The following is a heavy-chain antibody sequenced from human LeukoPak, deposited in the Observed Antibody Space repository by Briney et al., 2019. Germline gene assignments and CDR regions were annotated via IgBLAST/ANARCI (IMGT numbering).Heavy chain of an antibody. Sequence: VASVKVSCKVSGYTLTELSMHWVRQAPGKGLEWMGGFDPEDGETIYAQKFQGRVTMTEDTSTDTAYMELSSLRSEDTAVYYCASLTGTTRGGWFDPWGQGTLVTVSS. CDR2: FDPEDGET. CDR1: GYTLTELS. D-gene: IGHD1-20*01. CDR3: ASLTGTTRGGWFDP. J-gene: IGHJ5*02. V-gene: IGHV1-24*01.